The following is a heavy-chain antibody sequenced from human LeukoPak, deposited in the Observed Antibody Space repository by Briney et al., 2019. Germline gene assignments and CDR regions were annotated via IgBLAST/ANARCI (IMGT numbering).Heavy chain of an antibody. V-gene: IGHV3-23*01. CDR2: ISGNGAYT. Sequence: GGSLRLSCVASGFTFSTYAVSWVRQAPGKGLEWVSTISGNGAYTYYADSVRGRFTISRDNSKNTLYLHLHSLTAGDTATYYCAKDGLWLGESQYYFDYWGQGALVTISS. CDR3: AKDGLWLGESQYYFDY. CDR1: GFTFSTYA. J-gene: IGHJ4*02. D-gene: IGHD3-10*01.